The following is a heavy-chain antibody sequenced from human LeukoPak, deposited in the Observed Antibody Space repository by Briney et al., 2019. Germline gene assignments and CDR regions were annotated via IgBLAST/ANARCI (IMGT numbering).Heavy chain of an antibody. CDR1: GYTFTNYY. CDR2: ISPSGGTT. Sequence: ASVKVSCKASGYTFTNYYLHWVRQAPGQGLELMGIISPSGGTTTYAQKFQGRLTVTRDTSTSTVYMELSSLRPEDTAMYYCARGGLGIQASFDYWGQGTLVTVSS. V-gene: IGHV1-46*01. CDR3: ARGGLGIQASFDY. D-gene: IGHD7-27*01. J-gene: IGHJ4*02.